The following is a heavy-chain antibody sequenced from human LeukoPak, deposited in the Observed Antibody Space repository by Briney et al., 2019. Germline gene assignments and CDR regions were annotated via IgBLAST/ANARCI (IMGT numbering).Heavy chain of an antibody. CDR3: ARGTMFPYYFDY. CDR2: ISSSSSYI. V-gene: IGHV3-21*01. D-gene: IGHD3-10*02. Sequence: PGGSLRLSCAASGFTFSNYIMDWVRQAPGKGLEWVSFISSSSSYIYYADSVKGRFTISRDNAKNSLYLQMNSLRAEDTAVYYCARGTMFPYYFDYWGQGTLVTVSS. J-gene: IGHJ4*02. CDR1: GFTFSNYI.